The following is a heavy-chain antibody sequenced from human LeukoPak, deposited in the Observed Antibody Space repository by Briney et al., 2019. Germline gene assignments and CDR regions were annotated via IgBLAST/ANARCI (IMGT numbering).Heavy chain of an antibody. CDR2: ISAYNGNT. Sequence: ASVKVSCKASGYTFTSYGISWVRQAPGQGLEWMGWISAYNGNTNYAQKLQGRVTMTTDTSTSTAYMELRSLRSDDTAVYYFARVSSSAWDPKRYYMDVWGKGTTVTVSS. CDR1: GYTFTSYG. V-gene: IGHV1-18*01. D-gene: IGHD6-19*01. CDR3: ARVSSSAWDPKRYYMDV. J-gene: IGHJ6*03.